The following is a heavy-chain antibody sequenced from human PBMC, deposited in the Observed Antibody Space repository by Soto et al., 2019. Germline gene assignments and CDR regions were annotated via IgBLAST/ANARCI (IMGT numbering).Heavy chain of an antibody. J-gene: IGHJ4*02. CDR2: INHSGST. CDR1: GGSFSGYY. Sequence: QVQLQQWGAGLLKPSETLSLTCAVYGGSFSGYYWSWIRQPPGKGLEWIGEINHSGSTNYNPSLKSRVTISVDTSKNQFSLKLSSVTAADTAVYYCARVYSSSGPAYYFDCWGQGTLVTVSS. D-gene: IGHD6-6*01. V-gene: IGHV4-34*01. CDR3: ARVYSSSGPAYYFDC.